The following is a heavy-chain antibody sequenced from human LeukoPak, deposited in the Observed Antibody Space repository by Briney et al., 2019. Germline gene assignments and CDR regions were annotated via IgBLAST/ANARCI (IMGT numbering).Heavy chain of an antibody. D-gene: IGHD4-11*01. CDR3: ARHYSNYLFGSDWFDP. J-gene: IGHJ5*02. V-gene: IGHV4-39*01. CDR2: IYYSGST. Sequence: SETLSLTCTVSGGSISSSSYYWGWIRQPPGKGLERIGSIYYSGSTYYNPSLKSRVTISVDTSKNQFSLKLSSVTAADTAVYYCARHYSNYLFGSDWFDPWGQGTLVTVSS. CDR1: GGSISSSSYY.